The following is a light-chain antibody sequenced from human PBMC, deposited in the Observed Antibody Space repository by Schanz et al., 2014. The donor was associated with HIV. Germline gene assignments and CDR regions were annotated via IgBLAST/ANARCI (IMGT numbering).Light chain of an antibody. V-gene: IGLV2-14*03. CDR2: DVS. CDR1: NSDIGDYNY. Sequence: QSALTQPASVSGSPGQSITISCTGTNSDIGDYNYVSWYQQHPGKAPKLMIYDVSHRPLGVSNRFSGSKSGNTASLTISGLRAEDEADYYCISYTSDTVLFGGGTQLTVL. CDR3: ISYTSDTVL. J-gene: IGLJ2*01.